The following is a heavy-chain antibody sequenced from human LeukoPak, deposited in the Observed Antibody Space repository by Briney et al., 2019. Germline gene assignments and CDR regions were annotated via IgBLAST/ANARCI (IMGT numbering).Heavy chain of an antibody. D-gene: IGHD2-21*02. CDR3: ARAYCGGDCYRGSYYFDY. CDR2: ISAYNGNT. CDR1: GYTFTSYG. Sequence: VASVKVSCKASGYTFTSYGISWVRQAPGQGLEWMGWISAYNGNTNYAQKLQGRVTMTTDTSTSTAYMELRSLRSDDTAVYYCARAYCGGDCYRGSYYFDYWGQGTLVTVSS. V-gene: IGHV1-18*01. J-gene: IGHJ4*02.